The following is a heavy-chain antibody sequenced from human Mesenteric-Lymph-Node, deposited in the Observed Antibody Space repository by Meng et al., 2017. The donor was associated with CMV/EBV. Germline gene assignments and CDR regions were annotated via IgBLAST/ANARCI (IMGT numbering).Heavy chain of an antibody. Sequence: GESLKISCAASGFTFSNYWMSWVRQAPGKGLEWVANIKEDGSEKYYVDSVKGRFTISRDNAKNTLYLQMNSLRAEDTAVYYCARGQYSSSWNYYYYGMDVWGQGTTVTVSS. CDR3: ARGQYSSSWNYYYYGMDV. CDR1: GFTFSNYW. D-gene: IGHD6-13*01. J-gene: IGHJ6*02. CDR2: IKEDGSEK. V-gene: IGHV3-7*04.